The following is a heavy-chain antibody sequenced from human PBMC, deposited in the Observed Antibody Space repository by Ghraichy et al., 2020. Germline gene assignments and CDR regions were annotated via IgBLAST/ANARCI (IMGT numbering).Heavy chain of an antibody. J-gene: IGHJ6*02. V-gene: IGHV4-61*02. CDR3: TREALRSDYRDTYGMDV. Sequence: LSLTCTVSGGSITSGSYYWSWIRQPAGKGLEWIGRIYTSGSTNYSPSLKSRVTISVDTSKSQFSLRLSSVTAADTAVYYCTREALRSDYRDTYGMDVWGQGTTVTVSS. CDR2: IYTSGST. CDR1: GGSITSGSYY. D-gene: IGHD4-11*01.